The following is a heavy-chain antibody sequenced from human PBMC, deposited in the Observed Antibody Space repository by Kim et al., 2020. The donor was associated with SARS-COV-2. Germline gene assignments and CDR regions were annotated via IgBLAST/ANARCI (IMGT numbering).Heavy chain of an antibody. CDR3: ARRVYDRDYYYGMDV. D-gene: IGHD3-3*01. Sequence: SVKVSCKASGGTFSSYAISWVRQAPGQGLEWMGGIIPIFGTANYAQKSQGRVTITADESTSTAYMELSSLRSEDTAVYYCARRVYDRDYYYGMDVWGQGTTVTVSS. CDR1: GGTFSSYA. CDR2: IIPIFGTA. J-gene: IGHJ6*02. V-gene: IGHV1-69*13.